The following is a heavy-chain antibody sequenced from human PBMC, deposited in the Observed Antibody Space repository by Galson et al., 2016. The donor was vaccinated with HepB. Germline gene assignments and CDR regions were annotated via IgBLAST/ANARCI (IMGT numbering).Heavy chain of an antibody. CDR2: IRHDGSKK. J-gene: IGHJ4*02. D-gene: IGHD1-1*01. Sequence: SLRLSCAASGFTFSSYWMTWVRQAPGKGLEWVANIRHDGSKKNYVDSVRGRFTISRDKSKNSLFLQMNSLRAEDTAVYYCARGQPHGNSQAWYDALDYWGRGTLVTVSS. CDR3: ARGQPHGNSQAWYDALDY. V-gene: IGHV3-7*01. CDR1: GFTFSSYW.